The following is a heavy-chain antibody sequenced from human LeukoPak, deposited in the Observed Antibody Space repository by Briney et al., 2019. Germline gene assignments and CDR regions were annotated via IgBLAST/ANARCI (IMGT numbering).Heavy chain of an antibody. Sequence: SETLSLTCTVSGGSISSSSYYWGWIRQPPGKGLEWIGSIYYSGSTYYNPSLKSRVTISVDTSKNQFSLKLSSVTAEDTAVYYCAKKYNTGLDPWGQGTLVTVSS. V-gene: IGHV4-39*07. J-gene: IGHJ5*02. CDR3: AKKYNTGLDP. D-gene: IGHD1-14*01. CDR1: GGSISSSSYY. CDR2: IYYSGST.